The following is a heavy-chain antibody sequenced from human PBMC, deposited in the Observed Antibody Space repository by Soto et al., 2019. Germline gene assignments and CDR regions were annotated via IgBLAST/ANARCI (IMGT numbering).Heavy chain of an antibody. CDR2: IIPMFGTA. J-gene: IGHJ1*01. CDR1: GGTFNSYA. CDR3: ARVDLGLQPITVAGTLSF. D-gene: IGHD6-19*01. Sequence: QVQLVQSGAEVKKPGSSVKVSCKASGGTFNSYAFNWVRQAPGQGLELLGGIIPMFGTAYYAQHFQGRVTLTADDSTRTTSTDLSRLRSEDTAVYYCARVDLGLQPITVAGTLSFWGQGTLVIVSS. V-gene: IGHV1-69*12.